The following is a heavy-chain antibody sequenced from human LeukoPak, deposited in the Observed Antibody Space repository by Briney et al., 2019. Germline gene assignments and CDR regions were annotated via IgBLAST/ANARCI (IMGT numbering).Heavy chain of an antibody. Sequence: ASVKVSCKASGYTFTSYGISWVRQAPGQGLEWMGWISAYNGNTNYAQKLQGRVTMTTDTSTSTAYMELRSLRSDDTAVYYCARDLFTWWELPFYYYYGMDVWGQGTTVTVSS. D-gene: IGHD1-26*01. J-gene: IGHJ6*02. V-gene: IGHV1-18*01. CDR1: GYTFTSYG. CDR2: ISAYNGNT. CDR3: ARDLFTWWELPFYYYYGMDV.